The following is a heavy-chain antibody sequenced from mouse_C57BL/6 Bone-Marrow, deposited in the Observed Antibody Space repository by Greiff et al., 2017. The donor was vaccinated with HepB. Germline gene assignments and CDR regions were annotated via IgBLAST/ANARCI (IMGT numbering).Heavy chain of an antibody. Sequence: QVQLQQPGAELVRPGSSVKLSCKASGYTFTSYWMDWVKQRPGQGLEWIGNIYPSDSETHYNQKFKDKATLTVDKSSSTAYMQLSSLTSEDSAVYYCAKKSMLRGYFDVWGTGTTVTVSS. V-gene: IGHV1-61*01. CDR2: IYPSDSET. CDR1: GYTFTSYW. D-gene: IGHD2-10*02. CDR3: AKKSMLRGYFDV. J-gene: IGHJ1*03.